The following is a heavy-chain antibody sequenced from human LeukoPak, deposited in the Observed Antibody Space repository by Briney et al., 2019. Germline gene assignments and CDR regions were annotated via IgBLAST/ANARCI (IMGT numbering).Heavy chain of an antibody. CDR2: ISWNSGSI. D-gene: IGHD6-19*01. CDR1: GFTFDDYA. V-gene: IGHV3-9*01. J-gene: IGHJ5*02. Sequence: GGSLRLSCAASGFTFDDYAMHWVRQAPGKGLEWVSGISWNSGSIGYADSVKGRITISRDNAKNSLYLQMNSLRAEDTALYYCAKGSSSGWYGNWFDPWGQGTLVTVSS. CDR3: AKGSSSGWYGNWFDP.